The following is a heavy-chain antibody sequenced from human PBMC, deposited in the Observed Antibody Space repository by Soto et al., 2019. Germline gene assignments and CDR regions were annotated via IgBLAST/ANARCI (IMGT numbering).Heavy chain of an antibody. CDR1: GGSISSSSYY. CDR2: IYYSGST. Sequence: TLSLTCTVSGGSISSSSYYWGWIRQPPGKGLEWIGSIYYSGSTYYNPSLKSRVTISVDTSKNQFSLKLSSVTAADTAVYYCARHSGTRDYYSYYMEVWGKGTTVTVSS. V-gene: IGHV4-39*01. J-gene: IGHJ6*03. CDR3: ARHSGTRDYYSYYMEV.